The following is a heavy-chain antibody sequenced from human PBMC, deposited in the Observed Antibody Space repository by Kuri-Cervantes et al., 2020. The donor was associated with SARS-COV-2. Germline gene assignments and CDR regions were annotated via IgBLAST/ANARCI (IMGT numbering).Heavy chain of an antibody. J-gene: IGHJ4*02. CDR2: INWNGGST. Sequence: ETLSLTCAASGFTFDDYGMSWVRQAPGKGLEWVSGINWNGGSTGYADSVKGRFTISRDNAKNSLYLQMNSLKTEDTAVYYCTTDILDPRYSKRLDYWGQGTLVTVSS. CDR3: TTDILDPRYSKRLDY. D-gene: IGHD2-15*01. V-gene: IGHV3-20*04. CDR1: GFTFDDYG.